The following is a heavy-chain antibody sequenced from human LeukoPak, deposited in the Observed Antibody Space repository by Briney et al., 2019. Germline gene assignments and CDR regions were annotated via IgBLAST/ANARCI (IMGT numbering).Heavy chain of an antibody. J-gene: IGHJ4*02. CDR3: ARFPIRGSSSDY. Sequence: GGSLRLSCAASGFTFSSYAMHWVRQAPGKGLEWVAVISYDGSNKYYADSVKGRSTISRDNSKNTLYLQMNSLRAEDTAVYYCARFPIRGSSSDYWGQGTLVTVSS. CDR1: GFTFSSYA. CDR2: ISYDGSNK. D-gene: IGHD3-10*01. V-gene: IGHV3-30*04.